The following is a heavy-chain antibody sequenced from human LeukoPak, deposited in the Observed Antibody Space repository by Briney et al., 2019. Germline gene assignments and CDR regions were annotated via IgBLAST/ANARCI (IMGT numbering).Heavy chain of an antibody. V-gene: IGHV3-48*03. CDR2: ISGSGGAI. J-gene: IGHJ4*02. CDR3: VRDKPPPYYYDSSGIFDY. Sequence: AGGSLRLSCAASGFTFSRYEMNWVRQVPGKGLEWVSYISGSGGAIVYADSVKGRFTISRDNSKNTLYLQMSSLRAEDTAVYYCVRDKPPPYYYDSSGIFDYWGQGTLVTVSS. CDR1: GFTFSRYE. D-gene: IGHD3-22*01.